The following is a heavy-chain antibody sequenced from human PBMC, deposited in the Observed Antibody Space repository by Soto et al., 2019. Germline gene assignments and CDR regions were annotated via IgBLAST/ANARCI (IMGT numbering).Heavy chain of an antibody. CDR3: ARSADYGYFDY. V-gene: IGHV3-30-3*01. D-gene: IGHD4-17*01. Sequence: GGSLRLSCAASGFTFSSYAMHWVRQAPGKGLEWVAVISYDGSNKYYADSVKGRFTISRDNSKNTLYLQMNSLRAEDTAVYYWARSADYGYFDYWGQGTLVTVSS. CDR2: ISYDGSNK. J-gene: IGHJ4*02. CDR1: GFTFSSYA.